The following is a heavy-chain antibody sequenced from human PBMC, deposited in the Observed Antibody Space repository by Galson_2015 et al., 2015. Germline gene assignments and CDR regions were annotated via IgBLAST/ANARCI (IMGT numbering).Heavy chain of an antibody. CDR2: IWSDGSNR. J-gene: IGHJ5*01. CDR3: ARFYCGTDSCYVAVMDS. V-gene: IGHV3-33*08. Sequence: SLRLSCAASGFTFSNYGMHWVRRTPGKGLEWVALIWSDGSNRHYTDSVKGRFTISRDNSKSMLYLQMNSLRAEDTAVYYCARFYCGTDSCYVAVMDSWGQGALVTVST. D-gene: IGHD2-2*01. CDR1: GFTFSNYG.